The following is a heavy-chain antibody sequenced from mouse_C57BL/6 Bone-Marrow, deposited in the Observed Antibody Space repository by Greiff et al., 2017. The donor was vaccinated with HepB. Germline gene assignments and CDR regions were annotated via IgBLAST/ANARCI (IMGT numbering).Heavy chain of an antibody. V-gene: IGHV5-2*01. Sequence: EVKLVESGGGLVQPGESLKLSCESNEYEFPSHDMSWVRKTPEKRLELVAAINSDGGSTYYPDTMERRFIISRDNTKKTLYLQMSSLRSEDTALYYCARQPTYDYYPAWFAYWGQGTLVTVSA. CDR2: INSDGGST. J-gene: IGHJ3*01. D-gene: IGHD2-4*01. CDR3: ARQPTYDYYPAWFAY. CDR1: EYEFPSHD.